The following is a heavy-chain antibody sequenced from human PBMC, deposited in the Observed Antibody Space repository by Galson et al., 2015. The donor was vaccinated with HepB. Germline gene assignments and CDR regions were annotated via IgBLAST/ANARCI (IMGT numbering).Heavy chain of an antibody. CDR1: GFTFSNYA. Sequence: SLRLSCAASGFTFSNYAMHWVRQTPGKGLEWVAAISSYGSDQYYADSVKGRFTISRDNSKNTLFLQMNSLRAEDTAVYYCARYLWSGYYLGYFDYWGQGTLVTVSS. V-gene: IGHV3-30-3*01. J-gene: IGHJ4*02. CDR2: ISSYGSDQ. CDR3: ARYLWSGYYLGYFDY. D-gene: IGHD3-3*01.